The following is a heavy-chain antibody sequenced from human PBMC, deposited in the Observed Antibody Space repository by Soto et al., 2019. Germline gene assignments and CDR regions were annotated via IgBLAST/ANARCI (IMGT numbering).Heavy chain of an antibody. D-gene: IGHD3-10*01. J-gene: IGHJ6*02. Sequence: SETLSLTCTVSGGSISSYYWSWIRQPPGKGLEWIGYIYYSGSTNYNPSLKSRVTISVDTSKNQFSLKLSSVTAADTAVYYCARVKLYGSGSYYPGGGMDVWGQGTTVTVS. CDR2: IYYSGST. V-gene: IGHV4-59*12. CDR3: ARVKLYGSGSYYPGGGMDV. CDR1: GGSISSYY.